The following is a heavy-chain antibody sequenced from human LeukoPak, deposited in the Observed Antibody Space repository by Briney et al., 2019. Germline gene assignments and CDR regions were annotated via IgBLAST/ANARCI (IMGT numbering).Heavy chain of an antibody. CDR3: ARVVYGVADFDY. D-gene: IGHD5/OR15-5a*01. CDR1: GYTFTSYD. V-gene: IGHV1-2*02. J-gene: IGHJ4*02. CDR2: INPNSGGT. Sequence: ASVKVSCKASGYTFTSYDINWVLQATGQGLEWMGWINPNSGGTNYAQKFQGRVTMTWDTSISTAYMELSRLRSDDTAVYYCARVVYGVADFDYWGQGTLVTVSS.